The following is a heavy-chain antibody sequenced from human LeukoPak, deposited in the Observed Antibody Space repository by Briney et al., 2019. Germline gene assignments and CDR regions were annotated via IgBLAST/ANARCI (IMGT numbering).Heavy chain of an antibody. V-gene: IGHV1-8*01. J-gene: IGHJ4*02. CDR1: GYTFTSYD. Sequence: ASVKVSCKASGYTFTSYDINWVRQATGQGLEWMGWMNPNSGNAGYAQKFQGRVTMTRNTSISTAYMELSSLRSEDTAVYYCARARRKQQLSPLDYWGQGTLVTVSS. CDR2: MNPNSGNA. CDR3: ARARRKQQLSPLDY. D-gene: IGHD6-13*01.